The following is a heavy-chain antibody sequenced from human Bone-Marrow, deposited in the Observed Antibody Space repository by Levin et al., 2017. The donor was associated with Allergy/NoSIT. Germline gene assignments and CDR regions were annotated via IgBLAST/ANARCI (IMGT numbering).Heavy chain of an antibody. CDR2: ISYDGSNK. CDR3: AKDYYYDSSGPTRNYYYGMDV. Sequence: GESLKISCAASGFTFSSYGMHWVRQAPGKGLEWVAVISYDGSNKYYADSVKGRFTISRDNSKNTLYLQMNSLRAEDTAVYYCAKDYYYDSSGPTRNYYYGMDVWGQGTTVTVSS. J-gene: IGHJ6*02. V-gene: IGHV3-30*18. D-gene: IGHD3-22*01. CDR1: GFTFSSYG.